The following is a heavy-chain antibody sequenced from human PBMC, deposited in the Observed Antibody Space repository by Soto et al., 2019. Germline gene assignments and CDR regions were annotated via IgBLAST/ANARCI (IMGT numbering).Heavy chain of an antibody. V-gene: IGHV4-4*02. Sequence: SETLSLTCAVSGGSISSSNWWSWVRQPPGKGLEWIGEIYHSGSTNYNPSLKSRVTISVDKSKNQFSLKLSSVTAADTVVYYCAREGGLRYGSGSYYLDYWGQGTLVTVSS. CDR1: GGSISSSNW. CDR2: IYHSGST. D-gene: IGHD3-10*01. J-gene: IGHJ4*02. CDR3: AREGGLRYGSGSYYLDY.